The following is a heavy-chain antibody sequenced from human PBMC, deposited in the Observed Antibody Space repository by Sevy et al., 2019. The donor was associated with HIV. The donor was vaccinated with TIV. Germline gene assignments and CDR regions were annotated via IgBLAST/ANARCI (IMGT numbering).Heavy chain of an antibody. J-gene: IGHJ5*02. CDR1: GFTFSSYA. CDR2: IWYDGSNI. Sequence: GGSLRLSCAASGFTFSSYAMHWVRQAPGKGLEWVAVIWYDGSNIYYADSVKGRFTISRDNSKNTLYLQMNSLRAEDTAVYYCARGGIVVVTGATGHWFDPWGQGTLVTVSS. D-gene: IGHD2-2*01. V-gene: IGHV3-30*04. CDR3: ARGGIVVVTGATGHWFDP.